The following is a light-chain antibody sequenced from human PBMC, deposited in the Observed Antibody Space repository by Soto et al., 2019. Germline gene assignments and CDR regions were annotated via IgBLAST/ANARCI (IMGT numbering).Light chain of an antibody. Sequence: DIQMTQSPSTLPASVGDRVTITCRASQSISNWLAWYQHKPGTAPKLLIYHASTLESGVPSRFSCSGSGTEFTLTISSLQPDDFATYYCQQYMSYSWTFGQGTKVDIK. J-gene: IGKJ1*01. CDR3: QQYMSYSWT. V-gene: IGKV1-5*01. CDR2: HAS. CDR1: QSISNW.